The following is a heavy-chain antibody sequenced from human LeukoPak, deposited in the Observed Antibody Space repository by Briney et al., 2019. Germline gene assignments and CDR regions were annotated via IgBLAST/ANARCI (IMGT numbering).Heavy chain of an antibody. CDR3: ARNFYASSGYYLDDLYFDF. V-gene: IGHV4-39*07. D-gene: IGHD3-22*01. CDR1: GASIISDTYY. CDR2: TYYSGST. Sequence: SETLSLTCTVSGASIISDTYYWGWIRQPPGKGLEWIGSTYYSGSTYYSPSLKSRVTMSVDTSTNQFSLKLISVTAADTALYYCARNFYASSGYYLDDLYFDFWGQGTLVTVSS. J-gene: IGHJ4*02.